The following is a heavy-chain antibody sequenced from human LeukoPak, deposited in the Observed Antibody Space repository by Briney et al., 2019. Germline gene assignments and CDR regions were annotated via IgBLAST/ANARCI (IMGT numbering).Heavy chain of an antibody. J-gene: IGHJ4*02. Sequence: GGSLRLSCAASGSTVRSNYMSWVHQAPGKGLEWVSVIYSGGSTYYADSVKGRFTISRDNSKNTLYLQMNSPRAEDTAVYYCAGLAAGMMDRDDYWGQGTLVTVSS. CDR3: AGLAAGMMDRDDY. CDR2: IYSGGST. V-gene: IGHV3-53*01. CDR1: GSTVRSNY. D-gene: IGHD6-13*01.